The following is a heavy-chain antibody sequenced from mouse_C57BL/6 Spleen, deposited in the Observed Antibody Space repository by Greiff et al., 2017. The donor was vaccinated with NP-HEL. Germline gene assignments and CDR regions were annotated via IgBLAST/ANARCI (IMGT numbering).Heavy chain of an antibody. Sequence: VQLQQSGPELVKPGASVKISCKASGYAFSSSWMNWVKQRPGKGLEWIGRIYPGDGDTNYNGKFKGKATLTADKSSSTAYMQLSSLTSEDSAVYFCARWDGYGFAYWGQGTLVTVSA. CDR2: IYPGDGDT. J-gene: IGHJ3*01. CDR3: ARWDGYGFAY. D-gene: IGHD2-2*01. CDR1: GYAFSSSW. V-gene: IGHV1-82*01.